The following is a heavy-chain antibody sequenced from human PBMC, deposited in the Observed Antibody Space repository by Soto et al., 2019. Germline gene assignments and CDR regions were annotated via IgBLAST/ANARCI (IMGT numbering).Heavy chain of an antibody. Sequence: PGGSLRLSCAASGFTFSSYAMHWVRQAPGKGLEWVAVISYDGSNKYYADSVKGRFTISRDNSKNTLYLQMNGLRAEDTAVYYCASLYYYDSSGYYEDYWGQGTLVTVSS. CDR3: ASLYYYDSSGYYEDY. J-gene: IGHJ4*02. D-gene: IGHD3-22*01. CDR2: ISYDGSNK. CDR1: GFTFSSYA. V-gene: IGHV3-30-3*01.